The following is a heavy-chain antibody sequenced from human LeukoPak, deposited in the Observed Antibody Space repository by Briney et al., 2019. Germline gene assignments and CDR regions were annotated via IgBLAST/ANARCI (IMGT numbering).Heavy chain of an antibody. Sequence: SETLSLTCAVYGGSFSGYYWSWIRQPPGKGLEWIGEINHSGSTNYNPSLKSRVTISVDTSKNQFSLKLSSVTAADTAVYYCASKCSSTSCYDYWGQGTQATVSS. CDR2: INHSGST. J-gene: IGHJ4*02. V-gene: IGHV4-34*01. CDR3: ASKCSSTSCYDY. D-gene: IGHD2-2*01. CDR1: GGSFSGYY.